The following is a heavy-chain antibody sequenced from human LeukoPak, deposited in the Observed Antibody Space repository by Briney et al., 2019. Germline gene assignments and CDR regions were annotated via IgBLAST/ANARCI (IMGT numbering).Heavy chain of an antibody. CDR3: ARGGLGHYYYYYDMDV. CDR1: GGSFSGYY. Sequence: SETLSLTCAVYGGSFSGYYWSWIRQPPGKGLEWIGEINHSGSTNYNPSLKSRVTISVDTSKNQFSLKLSSVTAADTAVYYCARGGLGHYYYYYDMDVWGKGTTVTVSS. J-gene: IGHJ6*03. CDR2: INHSGST. D-gene: IGHD6-19*01. V-gene: IGHV4-34*01.